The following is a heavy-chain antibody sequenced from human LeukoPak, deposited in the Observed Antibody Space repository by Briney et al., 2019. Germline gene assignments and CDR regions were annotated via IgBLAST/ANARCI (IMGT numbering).Heavy chain of an antibody. D-gene: IGHD3-9*01. Sequence: PSETLSLTCTVSGGSISSYYWSWIRQPPGKGLEWIGYIYYSGSTNYNPSLESRVTISVDTSKNQFSLKLSSVTAADTAVYYCARDRYFDDNYYYYGMDVWGQGTTVTVSS. CDR2: IYYSGST. CDR1: GGSISSYY. J-gene: IGHJ6*02. CDR3: ARDRYFDDNYYYYGMDV. V-gene: IGHV4-59*01.